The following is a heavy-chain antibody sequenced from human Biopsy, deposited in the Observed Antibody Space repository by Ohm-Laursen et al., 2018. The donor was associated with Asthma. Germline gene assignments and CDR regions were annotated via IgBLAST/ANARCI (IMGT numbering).Heavy chain of an antibody. V-gene: IGHV3-30*18. D-gene: IGHD5-12*01. CDR3: AKRRGYSGHDNDY. CDR1: GFTFSTSW. J-gene: IGHJ4*02. Sequence: SLRLSCAASGFTFSTSWMTWVRQAPGKGLEWVAVISDDGTNPDYADSVKGRFTISRDNSKNTLYLQMNSLRTEDTAVYYCAKRRGYSGHDNDYWGQGTLVIVSS. CDR2: ISDDGTNP.